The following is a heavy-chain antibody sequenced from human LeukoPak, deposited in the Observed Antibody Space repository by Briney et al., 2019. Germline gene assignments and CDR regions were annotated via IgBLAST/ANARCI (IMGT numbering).Heavy chain of an antibody. J-gene: IGHJ4*02. V-gene: IGHV3-30*19. CDR3: ARARGDSSPASRYFDY. Sequence: LSGGSLRLSCVASGYPFSSYSMNWIRQAPGKGLEWVALIATDGGERYYADSVKGRFTISRDNSKNTLYVQMNSLRPEDTAIYYCARARGDSSPASRYFDYWGQGAPVTVSS. CDR1: GYPFSSYS. D-gene: IGHD5-18*01. CDR2: IATDGGER.